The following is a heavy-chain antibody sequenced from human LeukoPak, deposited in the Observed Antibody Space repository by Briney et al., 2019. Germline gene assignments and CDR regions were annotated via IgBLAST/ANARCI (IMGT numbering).Heavy chain of an antibody. Sequence: SETLSLTCTVSGGSISSYYWSWIRQPPGKGLEWIGYIYYSGSTNYNPSLKSRVTISVDTSKNQFSLKLSSATAADTAVYYCARSDRGSSGWYDPYYYGMDVWGQGTTVTVSS. J-gene: IGHJ6*02. D-gene: IGHD6-19*01. V-gene: IGHV4-59*08. CDR3: ARSDRGSSGWYDPYYYGMDV. CDR1: GGSISSYY. CDR2: IYYSGST.